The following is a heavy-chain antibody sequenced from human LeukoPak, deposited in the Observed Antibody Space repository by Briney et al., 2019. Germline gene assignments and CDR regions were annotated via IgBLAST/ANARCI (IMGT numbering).Heavy chain of an antibody. J-gene: IGHJ4*02. CDR1: GGSISSSSYY. V-gene: IGHV4-39*07. CDR2: IYHSGRT. CDR3: ARDQSVTPVTTKATFDY. D-gene: IGHD4-17*01. Sequence: PSETLSLTCTVSGGSISSSSYYWGWIRQPPGKGLEWIGSIYHSGRTYYNPSLKSRVTISVDTSKNQFSLKLSSVTAADTAVYYCARDQSVTPVTTKATFDYWGQGTLVTVSS.